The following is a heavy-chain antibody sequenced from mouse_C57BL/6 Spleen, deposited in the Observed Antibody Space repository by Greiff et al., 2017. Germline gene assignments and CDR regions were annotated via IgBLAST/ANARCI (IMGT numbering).Heavy chain of an antibody. CDR1: GFTFSSYT. CDR2: ISGGGGNT. CDR3: ARHNEGYYSYCAMDY. V-gene: IGHV5-9*04. Sequence: EVKVVESGGGLVKPGGSLKLSCAASGFTFSSYTMSWVRQTPEKRLEWVATISGGGGNTYYPDSVKGRFTISRDNAKNTLYLQMSSLRSEDTAVYYGARHNEGYYSYCAMDYWGQGTSVTVSS. D-gene: IGHD2-3*01. J-gene: IGHJ4*01.